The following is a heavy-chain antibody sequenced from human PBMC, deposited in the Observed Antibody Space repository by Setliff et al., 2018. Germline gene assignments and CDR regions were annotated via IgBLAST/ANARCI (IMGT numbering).Heavy chain of an antibody. V-gene: IGHV3-15*01. CDR1: GFTINNAW. J-gene: IGHJ5*02. D-gene: IGHD2-21*01. CDR2: IKSESDGGAP. CDR3: ARDRTPYCHTPNCPEDCDL. Sequence: GGSLRLSCAASGFTINNAWLSWVRQAPGKGLEWVGRIKSESDGGAPDYADSVKGRFTISRDNAKNSLYLQMNSLRAEDTAIYYCARDRTPYCHTPNCPEDCDLWGQGTLVTVSS.